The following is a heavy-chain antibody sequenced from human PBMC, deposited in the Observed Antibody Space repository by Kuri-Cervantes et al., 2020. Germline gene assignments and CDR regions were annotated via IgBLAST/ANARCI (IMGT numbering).Heavy chain of an antibody. CDR2: IYSGGST. CDR3: AKDCRVVYERVVGLCY. V-gene: IGHV3-53*05. D-gene: IGHD5/OR15-5a*01. Sequence: GESLKISCAASGFTVSSNYMSWVRQAPGKGLEWVSVIYSGGSTYYADSVKGRFTISRDNSKNTLYLQMNSLRAEDTAVYYCAKDCRVVYERVVGLCYWGQGTLVTVSS. CDR1: GFTVSSNY. J-gene: IGHJ4*02.